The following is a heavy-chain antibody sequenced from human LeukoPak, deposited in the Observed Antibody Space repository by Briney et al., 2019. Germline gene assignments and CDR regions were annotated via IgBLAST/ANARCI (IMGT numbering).Heavy chain of an antibody. CDR3: ASSPVDGDYAYYYYGMDL. D-gene: IGHD4-17*01. J-gene: IGHJ6*02. Sequence: GGSLRLSCAASGFTFSSYWMHGVRQAPGKGLVWVSRINSDGSSTSYADSVKGRFTISRDNAKNTLYLQMNSLRAEDTAVYYCASSPVDGDYAYYYYGMDLWGQGITVTVSS. CDR1: GFTFSSYW. CDR2: INSDGSST. V-gene: IGHV3-74*01.